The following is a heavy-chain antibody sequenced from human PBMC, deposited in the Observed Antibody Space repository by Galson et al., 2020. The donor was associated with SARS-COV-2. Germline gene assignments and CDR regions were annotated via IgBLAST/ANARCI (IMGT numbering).Heavy chain of an antibody. Sequence: SETLSLTCTVSGGYISSGGSYCSWIRQHPGKGLEWIGSIYYSGSTYYNPSLKSRVTISVDTSKNQFSLKLSSVTAADTAVYYCARGQNDYDIDYWGQGTLVTVSS. CDR1: GGYISSGGSY. CDR3: ARGQNDYDIDY. CDR2: IYYSGST. J-gene: IGHJ4*02. V-gene: IGHV4-31*03. D-gene: IGHD4-17*01.